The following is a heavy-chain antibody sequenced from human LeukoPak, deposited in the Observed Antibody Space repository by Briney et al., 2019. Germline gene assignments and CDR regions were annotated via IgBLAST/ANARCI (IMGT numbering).Heavy chain of an antibody. J-gene: IGHJ4*02. CDR2: INYSGGHK. D-gene: IGHD3-22*01. Sequence: GSLTLACVASGFTFKNCAMSWVRQAPGQGLDWVSGINYSGGHKYYADSVKGRFTISRDSSKNTLYLQMKSLTTQDTAVYYCAKDNSMILDTFDYGGRGALATVSS. CDR3: AKDNSMILDTFDY. V-gene: IGHV3-23*01. CDR1: GFTFKNCA.